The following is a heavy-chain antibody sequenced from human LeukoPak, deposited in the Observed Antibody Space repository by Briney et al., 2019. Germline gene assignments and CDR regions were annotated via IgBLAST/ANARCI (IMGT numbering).Heavy chain of an antibody. CDR2: ISSSSGGTI. D-gene: IGHD3-22*01. Sequence: PGGSLRLSCAASGFTFSSYSMNWVRQAPGKGLEWVAYISSSSGGTIYYADSVKGRFTISRDNAKNSLYLQMNSLRAEDTAVYFCAREVIGTLDYWGQGALVTVSS. V-gene: IGHV3-48*01. CDR3: AREVIGTLDY. CDR1: GFTFSSYS. J-gene: IGHJ4*02.